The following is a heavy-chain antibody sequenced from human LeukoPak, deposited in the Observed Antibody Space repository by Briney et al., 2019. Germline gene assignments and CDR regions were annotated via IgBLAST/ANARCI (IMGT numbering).Heavy chain of an antibody. J-gene: IGHJ5*02. CDR3: ARDAGVAGNWFDP. Sequence: SETLSLTCAVSGGSISSSNWWSWVRQPPGKGLEWIGEIYHSGSTNYNPSLKSRVTISVDKSKNQFSLKLSSVTAADPAVYSFARDAGVAGNWFDPWGQGTLVTVSS. V-gene: IGHV4-4*01. CDR2: IYHSGST. CDR1: GGSISSSNW. D-gene: IGHD2-15*01.